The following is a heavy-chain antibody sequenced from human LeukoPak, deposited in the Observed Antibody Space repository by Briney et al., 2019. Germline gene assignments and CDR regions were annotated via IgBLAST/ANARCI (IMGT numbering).Heavy chain of an antibody. Sequence: GGSLRLSCAASGFSFSSYEMNWVRQAPGKGLEWVSYISSSGSTILYADSVKGRFTISRDNAKNSLFLQMNSLRAGDTAVYYCAREKASTTGTTDYDYWGQGTLVTVSS. V-gene: IGHV3-48*03. J-gene: IGHJ4*02. CDR1: GFSFSSYE. D-gene: IGHD1-1*01. CDR2: ISSSGSTI. CDR3: AREKASTTGTTDYDY.